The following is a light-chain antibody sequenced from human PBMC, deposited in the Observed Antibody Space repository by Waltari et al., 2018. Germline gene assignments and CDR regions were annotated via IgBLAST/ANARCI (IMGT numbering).Light chain of an antibody. V-gene: IGKV1-17*01. CDR3: QQGYSSPRS. Sequence: DIQMTQSPSSLSASVGDTVTITCQASQGIGNNLNWYQQKSGKAPKLLIYRASSVQSGNPSRFSGSGSGTDFTLTISSLQPEDFATYYCQQGYSSPRSFGQGTKVEIK. J-gene: IGKJ2*04. CDR2: RAS. CDR1: QGIGNN.